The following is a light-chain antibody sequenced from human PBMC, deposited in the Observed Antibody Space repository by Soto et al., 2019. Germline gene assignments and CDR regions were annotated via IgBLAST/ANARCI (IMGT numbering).Light chain of an antibody. CDR2: TAS. J-gene: IGKJ2*01. CDR3: QQSYSTLLYT. Sequence: DNQMTQSPSSLSASVGDRVTITCRASQSISSFLNWYQQKPGKAPKLLIYTASSLQSGVPSRFSGSGSGTDFTLTISSLQPEDFATYYCQQSYSTLLYTFGQGTKLEIK. CDR1: QSISSF. V-gene: IGKV1-39*01.